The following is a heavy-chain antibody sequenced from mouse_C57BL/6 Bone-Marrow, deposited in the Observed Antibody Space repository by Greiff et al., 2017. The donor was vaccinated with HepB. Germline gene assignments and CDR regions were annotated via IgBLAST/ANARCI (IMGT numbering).Heavy chain of an antibody. Sequence: QVQLQQSDAELVKPGASVKISCKVSGYTFTDHTIHWMKQRPEQGLEWIGYIYPRDGSSRYNEKFKGKATITADTSSNTAYLQLSSLTSEDTAVYYCASYDGYYGLDYWGQGTTLTVSS. CDR3: ASYDGYYGLDY. CDR1: GYTFTDHT. D-gene: IGHD2-3*01. J-gene: IGHJ2*01. CDR2: IYPRDGSS. V-gene: IGHV1-78*01.